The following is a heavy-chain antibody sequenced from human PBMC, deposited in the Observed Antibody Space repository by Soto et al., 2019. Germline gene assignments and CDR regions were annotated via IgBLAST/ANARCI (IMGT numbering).Heavy chain of an antibody. CDR2: ISGGGGTT. J-gene: IGHJ4*02. D-gene: IGHD3-10*01. Sequence: EVQLLESGGGLVQPGGSLRLSCAAYGFTFNNYAMTWVRQAPGKGLEWVSAISGGGGTTSYADSVKGRFTVSRDGSKNTLYLQMSSLRAEDTALYYCAKGRGGSGSLTPRVDFWGQGTLVTVSS. CDR1: GFTFNNYA. V-gene: IGHV3-23*01. CDR3: AKGRGGSGSLTPRVDF.